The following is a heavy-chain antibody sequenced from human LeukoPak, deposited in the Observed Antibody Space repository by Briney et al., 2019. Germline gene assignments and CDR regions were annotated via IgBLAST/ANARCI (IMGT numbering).Heavy chain of an antibody. J-gene: IGHJ6*02. V-gene: IGHV5-51*01. CDR2: IYPGDSDT. CDR3: ARQKEDVVAAGTSYYYYYGMDV. D-gene: IGHD6-13*01. CDR1: GYSFTSYW. Sequence: GESLKISCKGSGYSFTSYWIGWVRQMPGKGLEWMGIIYPGDSDTRYSPSFQGQVTISVDKSISTAYLQWSSLKASDTAMYYCARQKEDVVAAGTSYYYYYGMDVWGQGTTVTVS.